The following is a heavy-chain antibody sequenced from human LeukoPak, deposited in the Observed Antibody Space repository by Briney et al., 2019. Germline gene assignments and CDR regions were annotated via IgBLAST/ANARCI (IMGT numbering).Heavy chain of an antibody. V-gene: IGHV3-23*01. D-gene: IGHD2-21*02. J-gene: IGHJ4*02. CDR3: ARDQWRLFDY. CDR2: ISVIGGTT. CDR1: GFTFSSYD. Sequence: PGGSLRLSCVASGFTFSSYDMNWVRQAPGKGLEWVSGISVIGGTTYYADSVKGRFTISRDNSKNTLYLQMNSLRGEDTAVYYCARDQWRLFDYWGQGTLVTVSS.